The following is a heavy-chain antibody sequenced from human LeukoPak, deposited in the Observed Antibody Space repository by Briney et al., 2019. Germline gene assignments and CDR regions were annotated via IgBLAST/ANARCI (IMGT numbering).Heavy chain of an antibody. Sequence: ASVKVSCKASGYTFTSYDINWVRQATGQGLEWMGWMNPNSGNTGYAQKFQGRVTITRNTSISTAYMELSSLRSEDTAVYYCARGMDSSGWPFIDYWGQGTLVTVSS. CDR2: MNPNSGNT. J-gene: IGHJ4*02. D-gene: IGHD6-19*01. CDR3: ARGMDSSGWPFIDY. CDR1: GYTFTSYD. V-gene: IGHV1-8*03.